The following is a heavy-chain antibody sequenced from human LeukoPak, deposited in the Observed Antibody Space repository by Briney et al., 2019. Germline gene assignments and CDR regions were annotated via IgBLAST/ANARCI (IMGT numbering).Heavy chain of an antibody. Sequence: SVKVSCKASGGTFSSYAISWVRQAPGQGPEWMGGIIPIFGTANYAQKFQGRVTITADESTSTAYMELSSLRSEDTAVYYCARGGYYDSSGYYYFDYWGQGTLVTVSS. V-gene: IGHV1-69*13. CDR1: GGTFSSYA. CDR2: IIPIFGTA. CDR3: ARGGYYDSSGYYYFDY. D-gene: IGHD3-22*01. J-gene: IGHJ4*02.